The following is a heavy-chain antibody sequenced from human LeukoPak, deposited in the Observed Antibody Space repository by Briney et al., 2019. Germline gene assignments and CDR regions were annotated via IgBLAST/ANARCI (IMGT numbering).Heavy chain of an antibody. J-gene: IGHJ4*02. CDR3: AREMGYCSSTSCLNYYFDY. CDR2: IYYSGST. D-gene: IGHD2-2*01. V-gene: IGHV4-59*01. CDR1: GGSISSYY. Sequence: SGTLSLTCTVSGGSISSYYWSWIRQPPGKGLEWIGYIYYSGSTNYNPSLKSRVTISVDTSKNQFSLKLSSVTAADTAVYYCAREMGYCSSTSCLNYYFDYWGQGTLVTVSS.